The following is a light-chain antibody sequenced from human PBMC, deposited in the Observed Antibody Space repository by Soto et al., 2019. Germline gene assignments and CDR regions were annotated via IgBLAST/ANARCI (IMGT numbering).Light chain of an antibody. CDR1: SFKN. Sequence: QSALTQPASVSGAPGQSITIACTGTSFKNVSWYQQHPGQARTLLIYDVSDRPSGISHRFSGSESAYTASLTISGLQAEDEADYDCSSYSFTTSLYVFGTGTQLTVL. J-gene: IGLJ1*01. CDR2: DVS. CDR3: SSYSFTTSLYV. V-gene: IGLV2-14*03.